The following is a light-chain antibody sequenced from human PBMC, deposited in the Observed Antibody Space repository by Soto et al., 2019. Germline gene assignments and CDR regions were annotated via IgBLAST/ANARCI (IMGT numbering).Light chain of an antibody. V-gene: IGKV3-20*01. CDR3: QQYDSSPPRLT. CDR1: QSVSGIY. J-gene: IGKJ4*01. Sequence: PGERATLSCRASQSVSGIYLAWYQQKPGQAPRLLIYGASSRATGIPDRFSGSGSGTDFTLTISRLEPEDSAVYYCQQYDSSPPRLTFGGGTKVDIK. CDR2: GAS.